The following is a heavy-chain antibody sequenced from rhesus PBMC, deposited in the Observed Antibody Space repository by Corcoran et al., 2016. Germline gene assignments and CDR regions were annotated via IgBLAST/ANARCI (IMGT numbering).Heavy chain of an antibody. CDR1: GGSISGYY. V-gene: IGHV4-81*01. CDR3: ARDISSWSSNAFDF. CDR2: IDGNIAGT. J-gene: IGHJ3*01. D-gene: IGHD6-13*01. Sequence: QVQLQESGPGLVKPSETLSLTCAVSGGSISGYYWSWIRQPPGKGLEWIGNIDGNIAGTHYNPSLKSRVTISKATSKIQFSLKLSSVTAADTAVYYCARDISSWSSNAFDFWGQGLRVTVSS.